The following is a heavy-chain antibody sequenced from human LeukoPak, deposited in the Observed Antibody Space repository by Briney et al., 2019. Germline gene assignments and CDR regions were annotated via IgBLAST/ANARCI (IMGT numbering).Heavy chain of an antibody. CDR1: SYSISSGYY. J-gene: IGHJ4*02. CDR3: ARVTSRLGVCDY. Sequence: SETLSLTCTVSSYSISSGYYWGWIRQPPGKGLEWIGNIYHSGNTYYKPSLKSRVTISVDTSKNQFSLKLSSVTAADTAVYYCARVTSRLGVCDYWGQGTLVTVSS. V-gene: IGHV4-38-2*02. D-gene: IGHD2-8*01. CDR2: IYHSGNT.